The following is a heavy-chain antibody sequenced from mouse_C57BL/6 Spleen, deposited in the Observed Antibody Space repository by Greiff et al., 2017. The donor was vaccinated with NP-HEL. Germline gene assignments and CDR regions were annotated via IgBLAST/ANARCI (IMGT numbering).Heavy chain of an antibody. D-gene: IGHD2-5*01. CDR1: GYAFSSSW. Sequence: VQLQQSGPELVKPGASVKISCKASGYAFSSSWMNWVKQRPGKGLEWIGRIYPGDGDTNYNGKFKGKATLTADKSSSTAYMQLSSLTSEDSAVYFCASRYYSNYCIAYWGQGTLVTVSA. CDR2: IYPGDGDT. CDR3: ASRYYSNYCIAY. J-gene: IGHJ3*01. V-gene: IGHV1-82*01.